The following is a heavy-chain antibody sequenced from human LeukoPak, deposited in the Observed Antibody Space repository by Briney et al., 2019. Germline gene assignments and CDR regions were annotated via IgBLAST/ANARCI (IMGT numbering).Heavy chain of an antibody. V-gene: IGHV4-4*07. CDR3: ARHDAWFGESSGFDY. D-gene: IGHD3-10*01. J-gene: IGHJ4*02. CDR1: GGSISSYY. CDR2: IYSSGTT. Sequence: SETLSLTCTVSGGSISSYYWSWIRQPAGKRLEWIGRIYSSGTTDYNPSLKSRVIMSVDTSKNQFTLKLSSVTAADTAVYYCARHDAWFGESSGFDYWGQGTLVTVSS.